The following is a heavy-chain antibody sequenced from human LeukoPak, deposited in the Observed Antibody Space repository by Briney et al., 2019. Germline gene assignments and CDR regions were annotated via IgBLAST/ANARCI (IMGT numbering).Heavy chain of an antibody. Sequence: PGGSLRLSCAASGFTISSHWMYWVSQAPAKGLLWVSGINTDGSSTSYADSVKGRFTISRDNAKNTLHLKMNSLTAEDTAVYCCARERIDCSSISCYGGGSDYWGQGTLVTVSS. D-gene: IGHD2-2*01. CDR1: GFTISSHW. J-gene: IGHJ4*02. CDR2: INTDGSST. CDR3: ARERIDCSSISCYGGGSDY. V-gene: IGHV3-74*01.